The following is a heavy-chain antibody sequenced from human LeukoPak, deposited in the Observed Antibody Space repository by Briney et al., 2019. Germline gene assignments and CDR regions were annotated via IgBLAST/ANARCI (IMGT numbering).Heavy chain of an antibody. CDR3: AKEFRSGCRGCDWFDP. CDR1: GVTFSSYA. Sequence: GGSLRLSCAASGVTFSSYAMSWVRQAPGKGLEWVSAISGSGGSTYYAAPVTGRFTSARNHSNTTLYLPMNSLRAEDTAVYYCAKEFRSGCRGCDWFDPWGQGTLVTVSS. D-gene: IGHD6-19*01. V-gene: IGHV3-23*01. J-gene: IGHJ5*02. CDR2: ISGSGGST.